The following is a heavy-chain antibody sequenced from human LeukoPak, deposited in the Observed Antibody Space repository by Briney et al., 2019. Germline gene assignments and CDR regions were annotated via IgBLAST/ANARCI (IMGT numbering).Heavy chain of an antibody. CDR2: MSPDSGNT. J-gene: IGHJ4*02. CDR3: ARYSMRYGSGSYYY. CDR1: GYTFTSYD. V-gene: IGHV1-8*01. Sequence: ASVKVSCKASGYTFTSYDITWVRQATGQGLEWMGWMSPDSGNTGYAQKFQGRVTMTRNTSISTAYMELSSLRSEDTAVYYCARYSMRYGSGSYYYWGQGTLVTVSS. D-gene: IGHD3-10*01.